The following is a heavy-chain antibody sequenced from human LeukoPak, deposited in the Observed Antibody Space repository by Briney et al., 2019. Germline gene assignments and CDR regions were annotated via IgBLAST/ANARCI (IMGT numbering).Heavy chain of an antibody. CDR1: GFTFSSYS. CDR2: ISSSSSTI. V-gene: IGHV3-48*01. Sequence: GGSLRLSCAASGFTFSSYSMNWVRRAPGKGLEWVSYISSSSSTIYYADSVKGRFTISRDNAKNSLYLQMNSLRAEDTAAYYCASALRIVGARGPFDYWGQGTLVTVSS. J-gene: IGHJ4*02. CDR3: ASALRIVGARGPFDY. D-gene: IGHD1-26*01.